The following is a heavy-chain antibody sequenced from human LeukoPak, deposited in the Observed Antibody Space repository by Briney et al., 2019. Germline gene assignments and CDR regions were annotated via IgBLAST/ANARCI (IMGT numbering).Heavy chain of an antibody. V-gene: IGHV4-39*01. CDR1: GGSISSSSYY. Sequence: SETLSLTCTVSGGSISSSSYYWGWIRQPPGKGLEWIGNIYYSGSTYYNPSLKSRVTISVDTSKNQFSLKLSSVTAADTAVYYCAIGGSSGYSLLYYFDYWGQGTLVTVSS. J-gene: IGHJ4*02. CDR2: IYYSGST. D-gene: IGHD3-22*01. CDR3: AIGGSSGYSLLYYFDY.